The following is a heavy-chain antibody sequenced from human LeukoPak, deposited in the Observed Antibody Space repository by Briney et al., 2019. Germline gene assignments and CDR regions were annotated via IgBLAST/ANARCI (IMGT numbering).Heavy chain of an antibody. CDR3: ARDTRRTVNRYFDL. V-gene: IGHV4-31*03. CDR1: GGSISSGGYY. CDR2: IYYSGST. J-gene: IGHJ2*01. Sequence: SQTLSLTCTVSGGSISSGGYYWSWVRQHPGKGLEWIGYIYYSGSTFYNPSLKSRVTISVDTSKKHFSLKLSSVTAADTAVYYCARDTRRTVNRYFDLWGRGTLVTVSS. D-gene: IGHD2-15*01.